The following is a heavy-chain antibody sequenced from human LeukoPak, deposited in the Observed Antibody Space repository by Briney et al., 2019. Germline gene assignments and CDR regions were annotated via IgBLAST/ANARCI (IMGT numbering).Heavy chain of an antibody. CDR2: IIPIFGTA. CDR3: ARFTPYCSSTSCYDTPYYYYYYMDV. Sequence: SVKVSCKASGGTFSSYAISWVRQAPGQGLEWMGGIIPIFGTANYAQKFQGRVTITTDESTSTAYMELSSLRSEDTAVYYCARFTPYCSSTSCYDTPYYYYYYMDVWGKGTTVTVSS. CDR1: GGTFSSYA. V-gene: IGHV1-69*05. J-gene: IGHJ6*03. D-gene: IGHD2-2*01.